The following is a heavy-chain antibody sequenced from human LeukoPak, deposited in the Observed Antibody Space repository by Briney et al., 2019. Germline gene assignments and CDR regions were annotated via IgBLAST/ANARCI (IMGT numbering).Heavy chain of an antibody. Sequence: SETLSLTCTVSGGSISSYYWSWIRQPPGNGLEWIGYIYYSGSTNYNPSLKSRVTISVDTSKNQFSLKLSSVTAADTAVYYRARLIMVPGYFDYWGQGTLVTVSS. D-gene: IGHD3-10*01. CDR3: ARLIMVPGYFDY. CDR2: IYYSGST. V-gene: IGHV4-59*01. J-gene: IGHJ4*02. CDR1: GGSISSYY.